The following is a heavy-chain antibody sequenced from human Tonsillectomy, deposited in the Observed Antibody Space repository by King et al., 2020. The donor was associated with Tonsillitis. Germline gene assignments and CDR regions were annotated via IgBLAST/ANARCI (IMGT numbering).Heavy chain of an antibody. CDR2: IYWNDDK. Sequence: LTLKESGPTLVKPTQTLTLTCTFSGFSLSTSGVGVGWIRQPPGKALEWLALIYWNDDKRYSPSLKSRLTITKDTSKNQVVLTMTNMDPVDTATYYCAHGGRVEYDFWSGYYTSPGTNWFNPWGQGTLVTVSS. D-gene: IGHD3-3*01. J-gene: IGHJ5*02. CDR1: GFSLSTSGVG. CDR3: AHGGRVEYDFWSGYYTSPGTNWFNP. V-gene: IGHV2-5*01.